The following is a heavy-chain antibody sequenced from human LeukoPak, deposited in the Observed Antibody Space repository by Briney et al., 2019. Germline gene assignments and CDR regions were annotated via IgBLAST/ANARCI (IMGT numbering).Heavy chain of an antibody. J-gene: IGHJ5*02. CDR2: IYYTGSS. Sequence: SETLSLTCTVSGGSISSSDYYWGWIRQPPGKGLEWIGNIYYTGSSSYNSPLKSRVTISVDTSKNQFSLQLSSVTAADTAVYYCARENYCTNGVCWAFDPWGQGTLVTVSS. D-gene: IGHD2-8*01. V-gene: IGHV4-39*07. CDR1: GGSISSSDYY. CDR3: ARENYCTNGVCWAFDP.